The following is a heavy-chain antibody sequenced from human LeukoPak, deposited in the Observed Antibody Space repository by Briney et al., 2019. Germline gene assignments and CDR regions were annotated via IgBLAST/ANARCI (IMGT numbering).Heavy chain of an antibody. CDR1: GFTFSSYG. Sequence: GGSLRLSCAASGFTFSSYGMHWVRQAPGKGLEWVAVISYDGSNKYYADSVKGRFTISRDNSKNTLYLQMNSLRAEDTAVYYCAKEVRPPLYYFDYWGQGTLVTVSS. CDR2: ISYDGSNK. J-gene: IGHJ4*02. D-gene: IGHD2-2*01. CDR3: AKEVRPPLYYFDY. V-gene: IGHV3-30*18.